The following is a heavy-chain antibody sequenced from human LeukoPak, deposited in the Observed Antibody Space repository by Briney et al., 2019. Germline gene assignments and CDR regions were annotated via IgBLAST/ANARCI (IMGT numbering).Heavy chain of an antibody. D-gene: IGHD3-22*01. CDR3: AKLKDYYDSSGYPVAGAFDI. J-gene: IGHJ3*02. V-gene: IGHV3-23*01. Sequence: GGSLRLSCAASGFTFSSYAMSWVRQAPGKGLEWVSAISGSGGSTYYADSVKGRFTISRDNSKNTLYLQMNSLRAEDTAVYYCAKLKDYYDSSGYPVAGAFDIWGQGTMVTVPS. CDR1: GFTFSSYA. CDR2: ISGSGGST.